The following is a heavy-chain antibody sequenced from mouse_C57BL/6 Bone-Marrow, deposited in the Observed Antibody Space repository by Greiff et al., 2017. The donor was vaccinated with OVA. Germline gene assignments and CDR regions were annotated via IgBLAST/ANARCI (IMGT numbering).Heavy chain of an antibody. CDR1: GYTFTDYY. V-gene: IGHV1-26*01. D-gene: IGHD2-5*01. CDR2: INPNNGGT. Sequence: EVQLQQSGPELVKPGASVKISCKASGYTFTDYYMNWVKQSHGKSLEWIGDINPNNGGTSYNQKFKGKATLTVDKSSSTAYMELRSLTSEDSAVYYCARDEVYYSNYDYAMDYWGQGTSVTVSS. J-gene: IGHJ4*01. CDR3: ARDEVYYSNYDYAMDY.